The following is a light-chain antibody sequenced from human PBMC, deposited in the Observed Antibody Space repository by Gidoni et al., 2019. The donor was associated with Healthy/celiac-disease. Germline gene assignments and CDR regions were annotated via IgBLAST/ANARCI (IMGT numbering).Light chain of an antibody. V-gene: IGKV3-20*01. CDR2: GAS. CDR3: QQYGSSPYT. Sequence: ELVLTQSPGTLSLSPGERATLSCRASQSVSSSSLAWYQQKPGQAPRLLIYGASSRATGIPDRFSGIGSGTDFTLTISRLEPEDFAVYYCQQYGSSPYTFGQGTKLEIK. J-gene: IGKJ2*01. CDR1: QSVSSSS.